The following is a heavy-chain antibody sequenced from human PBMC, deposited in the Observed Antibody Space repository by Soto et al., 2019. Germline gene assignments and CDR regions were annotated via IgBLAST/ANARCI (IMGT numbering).Heavy chain of an antibody. CDR2: ISAYNGNT. CDR3: ARDLGERVLRYFDWLSEPTPTAY. D-gene: IGHD3-9*01. CDR1: GYTFTSYG. J-gene: IGHJ4*02. V-gene: IGHV1-18*01. Sequence: QVQLVQSGAEVKKPGASVKVSCKASGYTFTSYGISWVRQAPGQGLEWMGWISAYNGNTNYAQKLQGRVTMTTDTSTSTAYRELRSLRSDDTAVYYCARDLGERVLRYFDWLSEPTPTAYWGQGTLVTVSS.